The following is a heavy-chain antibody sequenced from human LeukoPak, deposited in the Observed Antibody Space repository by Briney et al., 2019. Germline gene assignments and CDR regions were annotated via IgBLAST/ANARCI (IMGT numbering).Heavy chain of an antibody. CDR2: INGPATNI. J-gene: IGHJ6*03. CDR3: ATTLSGWSPPQTSYYSYYMDV. Sequence: PGGSLRLSCAASGFTFSLNEMNWVRQAPGKGLEWVSYINGPATNIFYADSVKGRFTISRDNAKNSLYLQMNSLRVEDTAVYYCATTLSGWSPPQTSYYSYYMDVWGKGTTVTISS. CDR1: GFTFSLNE. D-gene: IGHD6-19*01. V-gene: IGHV3-48*03.